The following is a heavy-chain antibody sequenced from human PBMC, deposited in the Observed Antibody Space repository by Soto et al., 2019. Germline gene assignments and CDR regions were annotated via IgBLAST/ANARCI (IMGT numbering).Heavy chain of an antibody. CDR3: ARGVIRDYYDSSGHIDY. D-gene: IGHD3-22*01. CDR1: GVTFSSYA. J-gene: IGHJ4*02. V-gene: IGHV1-69*13. CDR2: IIPIFGTA. Sequence: SVKVSCKASGVTFSSYAISWVRQAPGQGLEWMGGIIPIFGTANYAQKFQGRVTITADESTSTAYMELSSLRSEDTAVYYCARGVIRDYYDSSGHIDYWGQGTLVTVSS.